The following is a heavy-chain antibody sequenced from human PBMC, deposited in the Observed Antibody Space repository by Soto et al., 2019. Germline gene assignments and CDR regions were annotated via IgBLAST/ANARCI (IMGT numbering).Heavy chain of an antibody. Sequence: EVQLLESGGGLVQPGVSLRLSCAASGFTFSSYAMSWVRQAPGKGLEWVSVISGSDDSTYYADSVKGRFTISRDNSKNTLYLQMNSLRAEDTAVYYSAKRSSSSTFAYWGQGTLVTVSS. D-gene: IGHD6-6*01. CDR1: GFTFSSYA. CDR2: ISGSDDST. J-gene: IGHJ4*02. CDR3: AKRSSSSTFAY. V-gene: IGHV3-23*01.